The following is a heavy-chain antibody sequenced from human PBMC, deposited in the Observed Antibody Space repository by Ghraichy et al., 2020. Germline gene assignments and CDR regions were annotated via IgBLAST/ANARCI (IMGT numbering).Heavy chain of an antibody. CDR3: AREHGYSYGYDFDY. CDR2: ISSSSSTI. V-gene: IGHV3-48*02. Sequence: GGSLRLSCAASGFTFSSYSMNWVRQAPGKGLEWVSYISSSSSTIYYADSVKGRFTISRDNAKNSLYLQMNSLRDEDTAVYYCAREHGYSYGYDFDYWGQGTLVTVSS. J-gene: IGHJ4*02. D-gene: IGHD5-18*01. CDR1: GFTFSSYS.